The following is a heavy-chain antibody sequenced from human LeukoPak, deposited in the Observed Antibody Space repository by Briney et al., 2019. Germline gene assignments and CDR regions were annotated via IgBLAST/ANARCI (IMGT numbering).Heavy chain of an antibody. Sequence: SETLSLTCTVSGGSISSSSYYWGWIRQPPGKGLEWIGSIYYSGSTYYNPSLKSRVTISVDTSKNQFSLKLSSVTAADTAVYYCARNGGVHTGILMVYAGSNAFDIWGQGTMVTVSS. CDR2: IYYSGST. D-gene: IGHD2-8*01. CDR1: GGSISSSSYY. V-gene: IGHV4-39*07. J-gene: IGHJ3*02. CDR3: ARNGGVHTGILMVYAGSNAFDI.